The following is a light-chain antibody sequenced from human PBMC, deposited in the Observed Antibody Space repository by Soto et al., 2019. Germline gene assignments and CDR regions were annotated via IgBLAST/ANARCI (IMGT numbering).Light chain of an antibody. V-gene: IGLV2-8*01. J-gene: IGLJ2*01. CDR3: QSYDSGLIGLT. CDR2: EVT. Sequence: QSVLTQPPSASGFPGQSVTISCTGTSSDVGYYDYVSWYQQHPGKAPKLVIYEVTKRPSGVPDRVSASKSGNTASLTVSGLRAEDEADYYCQSYDSGLIGLTFGTGTKLTVL. CDR1: SSDVGYYDY.